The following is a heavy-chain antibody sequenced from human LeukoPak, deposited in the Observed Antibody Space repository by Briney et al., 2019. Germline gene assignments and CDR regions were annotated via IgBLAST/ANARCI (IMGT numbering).Heavy chain of an antibody. V-gene: IGHV3-11*01. CDR2: ISSSGSTI. CDR3: AREMRYCSSTSCPVAFDY. CDR1: GFTFSDYY. Sequence: GGSLRLSCAASGFTFSDYYMSWIRQAPGKGLEWVSYISSSGSTIYYADSVKGRFTISRDNAKNTLYLQMNSLRAEDTAVYYCAREMRYCSSTSCPVAFDYWGQGTLVTVSS. J-gene: IGHJ4*02. D-gene: IGHD2-2*01.